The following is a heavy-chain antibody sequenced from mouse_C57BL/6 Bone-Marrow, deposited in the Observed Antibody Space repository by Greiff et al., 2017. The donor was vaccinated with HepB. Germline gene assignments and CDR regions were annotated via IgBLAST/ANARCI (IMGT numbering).Heavy chain of an antibody. Sequence: VQGVESGPGLVAPSQSLSITCTVSGFSFTSYAISWVRQPPGKGLEWLGVIWTGGGTNYNSALKSRLSISKDNSKSQVFLKMNSLQTDDTARYYCARNRVYYGSRYYYAMDYWGQGTSVTVSS. D-gene: IGHD1-1*01. J-gene: IGHJ4*01. CDR3: ARNRVYYGSRYYYAMDY. CDR2: IWTGGGT. V-gene: IGHV2-9-1*01. CDR1: GFSFTSYA.